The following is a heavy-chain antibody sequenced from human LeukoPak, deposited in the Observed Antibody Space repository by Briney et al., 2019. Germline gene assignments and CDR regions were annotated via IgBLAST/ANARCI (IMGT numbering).Heavy chain of an antibody. CDR1: GSTVSSTY. CDR3: TRDQEGSDY. Sequence: GGSLRLSCAASGSTVSSTYMTWVRQAPGKGLEWVSYITSSSSAKYYADSVKGRFTISRDNAENSLYLQMNSLRAEDTAVYYCTRDQEGSDYWGQGTLVTVSS. V-gene: IGHV3-48*01. CDR2: ITSSSSAK. J-gene: IGHJ4*02.